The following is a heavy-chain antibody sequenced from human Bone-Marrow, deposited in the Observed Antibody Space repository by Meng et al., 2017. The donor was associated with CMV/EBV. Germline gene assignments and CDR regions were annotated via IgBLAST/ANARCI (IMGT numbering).Heavy chain of an antibody. V-gene: IGHV3-23*01. CDR2: ISGSGDAT. J-gene: IGHJ5*01. CDR3: AKALKVNYCSRTSCSMGVDS. D-gene: IGHD2-2*01. CDR1: GFTFNIYA. Sequence: GESLKISCAASGFTFNIYAMNWVRQAPGKGLEWVSAISGSGDATYYADSVRGRFTISRDNSKDTLYLQMNTLRAEDTALYYCAKALKVNYCSRTSCSMGVDSWGQGTLVTVSS.